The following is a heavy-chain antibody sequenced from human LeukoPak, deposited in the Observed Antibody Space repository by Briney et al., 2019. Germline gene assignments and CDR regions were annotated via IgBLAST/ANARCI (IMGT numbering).Heavy chain of an antibody. CDR3: ARVLSGAKTRHYYGSGSYRPTVWFDP. V-gene: IGHV4-34*01. Sequence: SETLSLTCAVYGGSFSGYYWSWIRQPPGKGLEWIGEINHSGSTNYNPSLKSRVTISVDTSKNQFSLKLSSVTAADTAVYYCARVLSGAKTRHYYGSGSYRPTVWFDPWGQGTLVTVSS. J-gene: IGHJ5*02. CDR1: GGSFSGYY. CDR2: INHSGST. D-gene: IGHD3-10*01.